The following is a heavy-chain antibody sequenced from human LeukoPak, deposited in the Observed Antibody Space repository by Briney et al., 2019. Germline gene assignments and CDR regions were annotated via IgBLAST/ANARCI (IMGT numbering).Heavy chain of an antibody. J-gene: IGHJ6*02. CDR3: ARHLLYYYDSSGYSSYYYGMDV. CDR2: IYYSGST. Sequence: SETLSLTCIVSGGSVSSYYWSWIRQPPGKGLEWIGYIYYSGSTNYNPSLKSRVTISVDTSKNQFSLKLSSVTAADTAVYYCARHLLYYYDSSGYSSYYYGMDVWGQGTTVTVSS. CDR1: GGSVSSYY. V-gene: IGHV4-59*08. D-gene: IGHD3-22*01.